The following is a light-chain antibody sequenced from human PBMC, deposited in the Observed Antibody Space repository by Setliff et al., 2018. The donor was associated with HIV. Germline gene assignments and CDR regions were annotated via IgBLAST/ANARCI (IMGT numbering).Light chain of an antibody. Sequence: ALAQPASVSGSPGQTITISCTGTNSDIGGYNFVSWYQQHPGQAPKLIIYQVTNRPSGISIRLSGSKSGNTASLTISGLQAEDEADYYCKSYTSSTNFYVFGTGTKVTVL. V-gene: IGLV2-14*01. J-gene: IGLJ1*01. CDR1: NSDIGGYNF. CDR2: QVT. CDR3: KSYTSSTNFYV.